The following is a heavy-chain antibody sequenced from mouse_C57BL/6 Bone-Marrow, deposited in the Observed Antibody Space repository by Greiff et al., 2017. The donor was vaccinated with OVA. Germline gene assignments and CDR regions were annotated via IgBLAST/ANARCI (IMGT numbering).Heavy chain of an antibody. CDR3: ARGGYYGLDY. Sequence: EVQVVESGGGLVKPGGSLKLSCAASGFTFSSYAMSWVRQTPEKRLEWVATISDGGSYTYYPDNVKGRFTISRDNAKNNLYLQMSHLKSEDTAMYYCARGGYYGLDYWGQGTTLTVSS. V-gene: IGHV5-4*01. J-gene: IGHJ2*01. D-gene: IGHD2-3*01. CDR1: GFTFSSYA. CDR2: ISDGGSYT.